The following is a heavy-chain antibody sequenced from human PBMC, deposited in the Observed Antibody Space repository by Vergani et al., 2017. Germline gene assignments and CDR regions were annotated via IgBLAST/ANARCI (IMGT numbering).Heavy chain of an antibody. CDR3: ARGFGYSYGLGYFDY. J-gene: IGHJ4*02. CDR2: IYYSGST. Sequence: QVQLQESGPGLVKPSETLSLTCTVSGGSISSSSYYWGWIRQPPGKGLEWIGSIYYSGSTYYNPSLKSRVTISVDTSKNQFSLKLSSVTAADTAVYYCARGFGYSYGLGYFDYWGQGTLVTVAS. D-gene: IGHD5-18*01. V-gene: IGHV4-39*07. CDR1: GGSISSSSYY.